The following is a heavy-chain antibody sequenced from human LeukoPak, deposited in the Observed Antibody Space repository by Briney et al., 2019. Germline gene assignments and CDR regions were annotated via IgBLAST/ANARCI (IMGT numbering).Heavy chain of an antibody. V-gene: IGHV3-30*03. J-gene: IGHJ4*02. Sequence: PGRSLRLSCAASGFTFSSYGMHWVRQAPGKGLEWVAVISYDGSNKYYADSVKGRFTISRDNSKNTLYLQMNSLRAEDTAVYYCALSGCGSGGVDYWGQGTLVTVSS. CDR3: ALSGCGSGGVDY. CDR1: GFTFSSYG. CDR2: ISYDGSNK. D-gene: IGHD2-15*01.